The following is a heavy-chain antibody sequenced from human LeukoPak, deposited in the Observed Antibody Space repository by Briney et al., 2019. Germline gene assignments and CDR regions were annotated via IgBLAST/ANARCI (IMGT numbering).Heavy chain of an antibody. D-gene: IGHD2-21*02. J-gene: IGHJ5*02. Sequence: SETLSLTCTVSGGSVSSGSYYWSWIRQPPGKGLEWIGYIYYSGSTNYNPSLKSRVTISVDSSKNQSSLKLSSVTAADTAVYYCARGRYCGGDCYSKWFDPWGQGTLVTVSS. CDR3: ARGRYCGGDCYSKWFDP. CDR2: IYYSGST. CDR1: GGSVSSGSYY. V-gene: IGHV4-61*01.